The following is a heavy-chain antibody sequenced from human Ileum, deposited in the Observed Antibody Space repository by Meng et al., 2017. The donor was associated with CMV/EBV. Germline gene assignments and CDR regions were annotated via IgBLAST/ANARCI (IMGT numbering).Heavy chain of an antibody. V-gene: IGHV1-8*02. J-gene: IGHJ6*02. Sequence: ASVKVSCKASGNTFTIYNINWVRQATGQGLEWMGWMNPKSANTGCAQKFQGRIIMTRNTSISTAYMELSSLSSEDTALYYCARKGAEGHYYYGLDVWGQGTSVTVSS. CDR1: GNTFTIYN. CDR2: MNPKSANT. D-gene: IGHD1-26*01. CDR3: ARKGAEGHYYYGLDV.